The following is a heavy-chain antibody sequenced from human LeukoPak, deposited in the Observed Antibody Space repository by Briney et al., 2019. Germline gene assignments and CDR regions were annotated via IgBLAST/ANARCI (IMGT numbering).Heavy chain of an antibody. V-gene: IGHV4-4*07. CDR3: ARVRGSSGSYEYYHYMDV. CDR2: IYTSWST. Sequence: SETLSLTCTVSGGSISYFYWSWIRPPARKGLEWVGRIYTSWSTNYNPPLKRQATMPIGTSKKQFSLKLSSVTAAETAVYYCARVRGSSGSYEYYHYMDVWGKGTTVTISS. D-gene: IGHD1-26*01. CDR1: GGSISYFY. J-gene: IGHJ6*03.